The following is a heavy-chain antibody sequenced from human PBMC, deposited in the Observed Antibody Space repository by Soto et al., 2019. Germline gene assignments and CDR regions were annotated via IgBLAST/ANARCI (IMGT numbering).Heavy chain of an antibody. D-gene: IGHD5-12*01. J-gene: IGHJ4*02. V-gene: IGHV3-30*03. CDR3: AGGYDWGDY. CDR1: GSTFSRDD. Sequence: QAQLVESGGGVVQPGRSLRLSCAASGSTFSRDDMLWVRQAPGKGLEWVAVISNDGRKKYYADSVKGRFIISRDNAKKTLYLEMNSLRADDTAVYYCAGGYDWGDYWGQGTLVTVSS. CDR2: ISNDGRKK.